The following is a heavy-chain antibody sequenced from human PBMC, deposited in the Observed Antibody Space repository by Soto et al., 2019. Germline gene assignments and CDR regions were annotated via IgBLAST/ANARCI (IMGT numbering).Heavy chain of an antibody. D-gene: IGHD1-26*01. Sequence: LRLSCAASGFTFSSYGMHWVRQAPGKGLEWVAVISYDVSNKYYADSVKGRFTISRDNSKNTLYLQMNSLRAEDTAVYYCAKDSSGSRSYFDYWGQGTLVTVSS. CDR3: AKDSSGSRSYFDY. J-gene: IGHJ4*02. CDR1: GFTFSSYG. CDR2: ISYDVSNK. V-gene: IGHV3-30*18.